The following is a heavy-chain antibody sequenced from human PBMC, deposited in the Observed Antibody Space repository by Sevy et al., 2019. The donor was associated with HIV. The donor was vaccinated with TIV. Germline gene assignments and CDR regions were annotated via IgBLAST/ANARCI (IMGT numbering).Heavy chain of an antibody. J-gene: IGHJ5*02. CDR2: INHSGST. Sequence: SETLSLTCAVYGGSFSGYYWSWIRQPPGKGLEWIGEINHSGSTNYNPSLKSRVTISVDTSKNQFSLKLSSVTAADTAVYYCARGGGTQSYYDFWSGYYLPNNWFDPGAREPWSPSPQ. D-gene: IGHD3-3*01. V-gene: IGHV4-34*01. CDR1: GGSFSGYY. CDR3: ARGGGTQSYYDFWSGYYLPNNWFDP.